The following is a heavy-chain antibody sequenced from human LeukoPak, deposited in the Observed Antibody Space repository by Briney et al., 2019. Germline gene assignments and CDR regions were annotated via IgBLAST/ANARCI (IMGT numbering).Heavy chain of an antibody. CDR3: ARGRRIFGVVKNWFDP. CDR2: INHSGST. Sequence: PSETLSLTCAVYGESFSGYYWSWIRQPPGKGLEWIGEINHSGSTNYNPSLKSRVTISVDTSKNQFSLKLSSVTAADTAVYYCARGRRIFGVVKNWFDPWGQGTLVTVSS. D-gene: IGHD3-3*02. V-gene: IGHV4-34*01. J-gene: IGHJ5*02. CDR1: GESFSGYY.